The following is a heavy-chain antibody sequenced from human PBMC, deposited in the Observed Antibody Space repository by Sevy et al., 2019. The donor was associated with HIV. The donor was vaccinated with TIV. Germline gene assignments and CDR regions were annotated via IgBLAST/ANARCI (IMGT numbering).Heavy chain of an antibody. CDR3: STHAGIAAAGRVFDY. D-gene: IGHD6-13*01. J-gene: IGHJ4*02. Sequence: GGSLRLSCAASGFTFSDHYMEWVRQAPGKGLEWVGRTRNKADGYTPEYAASVKGRFTISRDDSENSLYLQMNSLNTEDTAVYYCSTHAGIAAAGRVFDYWGQGALVTVSS. CDR1: GFTFSDHY. CDR2: TRNKADGYTP. V-gene: IGHV3-72*01.